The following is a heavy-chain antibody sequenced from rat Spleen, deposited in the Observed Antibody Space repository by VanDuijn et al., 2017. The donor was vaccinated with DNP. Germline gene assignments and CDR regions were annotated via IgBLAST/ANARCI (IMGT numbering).Heavy chain of an antibody. Sequence: EVQLVESGGDLVQPGGSLKLSCAASGFTFSDYDMAWVRQAPKKGLEWVASIIYDGSRTYYRDSVKGRFTISRDNAKSTLYLQMNSLRSEDTATYYCARPSYSSYGGFGYWGQGTLVTVSS. D-gene: IGHD1-2*01. CDR1: GFTFSDYD. V-gene: IGHV5S10*01. J-gene: IGHJ3*01. CDR3: ARPSYSSYGGFGY. CDR2: IIYDGSRT.